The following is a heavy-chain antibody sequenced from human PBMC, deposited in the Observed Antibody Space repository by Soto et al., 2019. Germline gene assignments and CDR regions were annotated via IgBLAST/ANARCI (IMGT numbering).Heavy chain of an antibody. CDR3: AKDDINYPLPQIRKYYYYGMDV. CDR1: GGTFSSYA. D-gene: IGHD2-2*01. J-gene: IGHJ6*02. Sequence: GASVKVSCKASGGTFSSYAISWVRQAPGQGLEWMGGIIPIFGTANYAQKFQGRVTITADESTSTAYMELSSLRSEDTAVYYCAKDDINYPLPQIRKYYYYGMDVWGQGTTVTVS. CDR2: IIPIFGTA. V-gene: IGHV1-69*13.